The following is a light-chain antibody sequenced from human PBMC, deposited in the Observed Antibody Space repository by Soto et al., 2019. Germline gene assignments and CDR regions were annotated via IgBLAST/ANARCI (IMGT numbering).Light chain of an antibody. Sequence: DIQMTQSPSTLSASVGDRVTITCRASQSISNWLAWYQQKPGKAPKLLVYKAPNLESGVPSRFNGSGSGTDFTLTISSLQPEEFASYDCQQYNTYWTFGQGTKVDIK. CDR3: QQYNTYWT. J-gene: IGKJ1*01. CDR1: QSISNW. V-gene: IGKV1-5*03. CDR2: KAP.